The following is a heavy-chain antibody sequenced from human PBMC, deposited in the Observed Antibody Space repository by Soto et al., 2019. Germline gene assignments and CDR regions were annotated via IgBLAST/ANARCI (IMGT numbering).Heavy chain of an antibody. CDR1: GFTFSGSA. Sequence: GGSLRLSCAASGFTFSGSAMHWVRQASGKGLEWVGRIRSKANSYVPAYAASVKGRFTISRDDSKNTAYLQMNSLKTDDTALYYCTRHYDILTGYYSWDYYYYMDVWGKGTTVTVSS. J-gene: IGHJ6*03. V-gene: IGHV3-73*01. D-gene: IGHD3-9*01. CDR3: TRHYDILTGYYSWDYYYYMDV. CDR2: IRSKANSYVP.